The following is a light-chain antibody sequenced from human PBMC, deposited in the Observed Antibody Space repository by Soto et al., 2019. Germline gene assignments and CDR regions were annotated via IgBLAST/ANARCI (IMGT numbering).Light chain of an antibody. Sequence: QSVLTQPPSVSGAPGQRVTISCTGSYSNIGAGYEVHWYQQIPGTAPKLLIYGKSNRSSGVPDRISASTSGTSASLAISDLQADDEADYYCQTYDSSLRGVFGGGTKLAVL. CDR1: YSNIGAGYE. V-gene: IGLV1-40*01. CDR3: QTYDSSLRGV. CDR2: GKS. J-gene: IGLJ3*02.